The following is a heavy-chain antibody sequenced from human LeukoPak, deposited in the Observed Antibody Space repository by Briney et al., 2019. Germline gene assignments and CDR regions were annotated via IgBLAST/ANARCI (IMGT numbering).Heavy chain of an antibody. CDR3: AKAVVSRVSRAAFDI. J-gene: IGHJ3*02. CDR1: GFTFCDFA. CDR2: ISWNSGTI. V-gene: IGHV3-9*01. Sequence: GRSLRLSCAASGFTFCDFAMHWVRQAPGKGLEWVSGISWNSGTIGDADSVKGPFTISRDNAKSSLYLQMNSLRAEDTALYYCAKAVVSRVSRAAFDIWGQGTMVTVSS. D-gene: IGHD2-21*01.